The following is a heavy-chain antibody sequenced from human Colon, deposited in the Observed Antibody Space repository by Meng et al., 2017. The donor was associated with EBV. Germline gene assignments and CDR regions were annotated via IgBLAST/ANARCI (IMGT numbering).Heavy chain of an antibody. CDR2: IYYSGST. J-gene: IGHJ4*02. Sequence: QVQRQGSGPGLVKPSHTLSLTCTVSGGSISSGDYYWSWIRQPPGKGLEWIGYIYYSGSTHYNPSLKSRVTISVDTSKNQFSLKVSSVTAADTAVYYCARQATGYCSGGSCYSGSIFDYWGQGTLVTVSS. CDR1: GGSISSGDYY. CDR3: ARQATGYCSGGSCYSGSIFDY. D-gene: IGHD2-15*01. V-gene: IGHV4-30-4*01.